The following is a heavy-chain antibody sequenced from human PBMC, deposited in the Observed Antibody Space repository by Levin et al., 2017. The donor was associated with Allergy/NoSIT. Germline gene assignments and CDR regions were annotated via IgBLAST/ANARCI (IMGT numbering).Heavy chain of an antibody. D-gene: IGHD3-16*01. CDR2: ISSSGNYI. CDR1: GFTFSAYG. Sequence: GGSLRLSCAASGFTFSAYGMNWVRQAPGKGLEWVSSISSSGNYIFDADSVKGRFTISRDNAKNSLYLQMNGLRAVDTAVYYCARDLHPRYYSYYMDVWGKGTTVTVSS. CDR3: ARDLHPRYYSYYMDV. J-gene: IGHJ6*03. V-gene: IGHV3-21*01.